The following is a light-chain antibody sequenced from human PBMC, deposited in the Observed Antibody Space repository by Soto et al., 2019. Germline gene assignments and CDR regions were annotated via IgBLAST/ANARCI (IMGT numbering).Light chain of an antibody. CDR3: QVYGTSPLP. J-gene: IGKJ3*01. CDR2: RAS. V-gene: IGKV3-20*01. Sequence: EIVLTQSPGTLSLSPGERATLSCRASQSVSSNYLAWYQQKPGQAPRLLIHRASSRVTGIPDRFSGSGSGTDFTLTISRLEPEDFAVYYCQVYGTSPLPFGPGTKVDLK. CDR1: QSVSSNY.